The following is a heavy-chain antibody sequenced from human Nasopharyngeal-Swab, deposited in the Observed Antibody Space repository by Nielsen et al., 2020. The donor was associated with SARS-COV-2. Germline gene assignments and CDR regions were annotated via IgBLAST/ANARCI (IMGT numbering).Heavy chain of an antibody. CDR3: AREYSSSWAYYYGMDV. Sequence: SCAASGFTFSSYDMNWVRPAPGKALEWVLYISSSCSTIYYADSVKGRFTISRDNAKNSLYLQMNSLRAEDTAVYYCAREYSSSWAYYYGMDVWGQGTTVTVSS. CDR2: ISSSCSTI. V-gene: IGHV3-48*03. CDR1: GFTFSSYD. J-gene: IGHJ6*02. D-gene: IGHD6-6*01.